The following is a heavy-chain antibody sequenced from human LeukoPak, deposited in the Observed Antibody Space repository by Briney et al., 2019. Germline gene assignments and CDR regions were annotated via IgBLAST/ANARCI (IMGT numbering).Heavy chain of an antibody. J-gene: IGHJ4*02. V-gene: IGHV4-59*01. CDR1: GGSISSYY. Sequence: PSGTLSLTCTVSGGSISSYYWSWIRQPPGKGLEWIGYFHNSGTSTYNPSLKSRVTISAATSKNQFSLKLNSLTTADTAVYYGTRGGGWLIDYWGQGILVTVSS. CDR3: TRGGGWLIDY. CDR2: FHNSGTS. D-gene: IGHD3-16*01.